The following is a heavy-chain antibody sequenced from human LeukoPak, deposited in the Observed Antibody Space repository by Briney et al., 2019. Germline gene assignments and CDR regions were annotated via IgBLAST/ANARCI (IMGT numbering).Heavy chain of an antibody. D-gene: IGHD3-22*01. Sequence: SETLSLTCTVSGGSITSYYWSWIRQPPGKGLECIGYIYYSGTTYYNPSLKSRVTISVDTSKNQFSLKLSSVTAADTAVYYCASYNYYDSSGYSAHAFDIWGQGTMVTVSS. J-gene: IGHJ3*02. V-gene: IGHV4-59*12. CDR3: ASYNYYDSSGYSAHAFDI. CDR2: IYYSGTT. CDR1: GGSITSYY.